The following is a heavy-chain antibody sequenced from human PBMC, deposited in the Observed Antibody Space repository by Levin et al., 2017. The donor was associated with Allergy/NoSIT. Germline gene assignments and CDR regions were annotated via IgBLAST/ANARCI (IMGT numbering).Heavy chain of an antibody. J-gene: IGHJ3*02. CDR2: INPNSGGT. D-gene: IGHD4-17*01. CDR3: ARDLPYDYGDYGGGAFDI. CDR1: GYTFTGYY. V-gene: IGHV1-2*02. Sequence: GASVKVSCKASGYTFTGYYMHWVRQAPGQGLEWMGWINPNSGGTNYAQKFQGRVTMTRDTSISTAYMELSRLRSDDTAVYYCARDLPYDYGDYGGGAFDIWGQGTMVTVSS.